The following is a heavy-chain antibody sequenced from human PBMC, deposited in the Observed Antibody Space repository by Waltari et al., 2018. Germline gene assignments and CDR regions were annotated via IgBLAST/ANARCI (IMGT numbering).Heavy chain of an antibody. J-gene: IGHJ6*02. V-gene: IGHV3-74*01. CDR2: ITSDGSRT. CDR3: ASHRPGGYGMDV. Sequence: VQLGESGGGLVQPGGSLRISCEASGFTFSTHWMCWVRQVPGKGLVWVSTITSDGSRTRYADSVKGRITVSRDNAKNTLYLQMNSLRAEDTAVYYCASHRPGGYGMDVWGHGTTVTVSS. D-gene: IGHD2-15*01. CDR1: GFTFSTHW.